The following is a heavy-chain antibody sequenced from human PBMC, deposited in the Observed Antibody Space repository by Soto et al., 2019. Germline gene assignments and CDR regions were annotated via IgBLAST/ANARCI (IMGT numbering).Heavy chain of an antibody. CDR3: AREMESNYYYYYYMDV. V-gene: IGHV3-48*01. Sequence: EVQLVESGGGLVQPGESLRLSCAASGFTFNNYNKNWVRQAPGQGLEWISHISSSGSTIYYADSVKGRFTISRDNAKNSLYLQMNSLRAEDTAVYYCAREMESNYYYYYYMDVWGTGTTVTVSS. J-gene: IGHJ6*03. CDR1: GFTFNNYN. CDR2: ISSSGSTI. D-gene: IGHD3-3*01.